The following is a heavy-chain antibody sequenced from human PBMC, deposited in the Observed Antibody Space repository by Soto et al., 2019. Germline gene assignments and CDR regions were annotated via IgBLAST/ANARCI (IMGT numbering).Heavy chain of an antibody. J-gene: IGHJ3*02. D-gene: IGHD3-3*01. CDR3: ARLTIFGAIRAFDI. Sequence: SETLSLTCTVSGGSISSGRYCWGWIRQPPGKGLEWIGTLYYSGNTFYNPSLKSPVTISVDTSKNQFSLKLSSVTAADTAVYYCARLTIFGAIRAFDIWGQGTMVTV. CDR2: LYYSGNT. CDR1: GGSISSGRYC. V-gene: IGHV4-39*01.